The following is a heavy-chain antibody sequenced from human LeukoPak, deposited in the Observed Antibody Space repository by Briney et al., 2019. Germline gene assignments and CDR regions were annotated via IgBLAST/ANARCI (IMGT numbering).Heavy chain of an antibody. D-gene: IGHD3-10*01. J-gene: IGHJ3*02. V-gene: IGHV3-48*01. CDR1: GFTFSSYT. CDR2: IGTSYSSM. Sequence: GGSLRLSCAASGFTFSSYTMNWIRQAPGKGLEWLSYIGTSYSSMSHADSVKGRFTISRDNAKNSLYLQMNSLRAEDTAVYYCARDYGYAFDIWGQGTMVTVSS. CDR3: ARDYGYAFDI.